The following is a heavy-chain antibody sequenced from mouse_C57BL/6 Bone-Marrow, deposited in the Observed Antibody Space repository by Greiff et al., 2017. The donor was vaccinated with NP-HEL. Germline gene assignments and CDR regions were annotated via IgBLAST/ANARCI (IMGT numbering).Heavy chain of an antibody. CDR1: GFTFSSYA. D-gene: IGHD1-1*01. J-gene: IGHJ2*01. CDR3: ARWYYGSYYFDY. CDR2: ISDGGSYT. V-gene: IGHV5-4*01. Sequence: EVLRVESGGGLVKPGGSLKLSCAASGFTFSSYAMSWVRQTPEKRLEWVATISDGGSYTYYPDNVKGRVTISRDNAKNNLYLQMSHLKSEDTAMYYCARWYYGSYYFDYWGQGTTLTVSS.